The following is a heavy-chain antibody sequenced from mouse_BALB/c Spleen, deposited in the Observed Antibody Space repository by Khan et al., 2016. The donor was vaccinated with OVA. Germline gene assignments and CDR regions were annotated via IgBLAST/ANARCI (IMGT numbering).Heavy chain of an antibody. CDR2: INSNGGST. Sequence: EVMLVESGGGLVQPGGSLKLSCAASGFTFSSYGMSWVRQTPDKRLELVATINSNGGSTYYPDSVEGRFTISRDNAKNTLYLQMSSLKSEYTAMYYCARMARTINWGQGTTLTVSS. J-gene: IGHJ2*01. CDR3: ARMARTIN. V-gene: IGHV5-6-3*01. CDR1: GFTFSSYG.